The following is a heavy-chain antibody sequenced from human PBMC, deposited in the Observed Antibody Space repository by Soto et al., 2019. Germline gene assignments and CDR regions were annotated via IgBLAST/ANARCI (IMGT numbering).Heavy chain of an antibody. CDR1: GFTFSSYA. J-gene: IGHJ4*02. D-gene: IGHD2-15*01. Sequence: GGSLRLSCAASGFTFSSYAMHWVRQAPGKGLEWVAVISYDGSNKYYADSVKGRFTISRDNSENTLYLQMNSLRAEDTAVYYCAREGGYCSGGSCYYFDYWGQGTLVTVSS. CDR2: ISYDGSNK. V-gene: IGHV3-30*04. CDR3: AREGGYCSGGSCYYFDY.